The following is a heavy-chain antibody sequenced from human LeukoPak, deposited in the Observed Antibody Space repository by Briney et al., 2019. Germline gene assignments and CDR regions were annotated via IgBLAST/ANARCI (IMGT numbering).Heavy chain of an antibody. D-gene: IGHD2-2*01. CDR1: GGSISSYY. Sequence: SETLSLTCTVSGGSISSYYWSWIRQPPGKGLEWIGYIYYSGSTNYNPSLKSRVTISVDTSKNQCSLKLSSVTAADTAVYYCARERCSSTSCYPWFDPWGQGTLVTVSS. CDR3: ARERCSSTSCYPWFDP. J-gene: IGHJ5*02. CDR2: IYYSGST. V-gene: IGHV4-59*01.